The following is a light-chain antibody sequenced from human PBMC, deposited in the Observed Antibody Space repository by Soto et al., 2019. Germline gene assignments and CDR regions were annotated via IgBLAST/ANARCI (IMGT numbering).Light chain of an antibody. J-gene: IGKJ4*01. CDR1: QSINTY. CDR2: AAT. V-gene: IGKV1-39*01. Sequence: DIQLTQSPPSLSASVGDRVTITCRASQSINTYLNWYQQNPGKAPKLLIYAATSLQSGVPSRFSGSGSGTDFTLTISSLEPEDFATYFCLQDDDYPFTFGGGTKVDIK. CDR3: LQDDDYPFT.